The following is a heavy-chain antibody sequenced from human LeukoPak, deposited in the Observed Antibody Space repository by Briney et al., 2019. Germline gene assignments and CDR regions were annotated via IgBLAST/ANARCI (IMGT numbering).Heavy chain of an antibody. J-gene: IGHJ5*02. CDR1: RDSVSNNGAS. CDR2: TYYRTRWYF. Sequence: SQTLSLTWALARDSVSNNGASWNWLRRSPSRGLEWLGRTYYRTRWYFDYAVSVRSRATIHPDTSKNQFSLQLDSVTPEDTAVYYCARGGAGWYVSVFDPWGQGTLVTVSS. V-gene: IGHV6-1*01. D-gene: IGHD6-19*01. CDR3: ARGGAGWYVSVFDP.